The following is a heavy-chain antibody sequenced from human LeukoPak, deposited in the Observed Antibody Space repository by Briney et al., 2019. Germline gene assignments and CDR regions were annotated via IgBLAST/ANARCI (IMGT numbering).Heavy chain of an antibody. J-gene: IGHJ4*02. CDR3: AKDKNWSWSLDY. Sequence: GRSLRLSCAASGFTFSSYWMHWVRQAPGKGLVWVSRINSDGSSTTYADSVKGRFTISRDTSKNTVYLQMNSLRAEDTAVYYCAKDKNWSWSLDYWGQGTLVTVSS. CDR2: INSDGSST. CDR1: GFTFSSYW. V-gene: IGHV3-74*01. D-gene: IGHD6-13*01.